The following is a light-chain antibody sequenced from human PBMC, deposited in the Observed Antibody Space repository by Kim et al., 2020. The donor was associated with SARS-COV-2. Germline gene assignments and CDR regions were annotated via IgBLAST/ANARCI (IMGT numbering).Light chain of an antibody. Sequence: GRSGTNACTGTNSDVGGYNFVSWYQQHPGKAPKLIIYDVSERPSGVPDRFSGSKSGSTASLTISGLQAEDEADYSCCSYAGSYTLVFGGGTKLTVL. CDR1: NSDVGGYNF. CDR2: DVS. CDR3: CSYAGSYTLV. V-gene: IGLV2-11*03. J-gene: IGLJ2*01.